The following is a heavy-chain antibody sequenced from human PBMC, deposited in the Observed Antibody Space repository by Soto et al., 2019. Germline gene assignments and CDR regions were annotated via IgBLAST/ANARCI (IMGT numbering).Heavy chain of an antibody. Sequence: SETLSLTCIVSSGSIGTHCWTWIRQHPGKGLEWIAYVYYTGSATYNPSLKSRVTISVDTSKNQISLNVRSVTAADTAVYYCARGRGDAAGTRLDSWGQGTLLTVSS. D-gene: IGHD6-13*01. J-gene: IGHJ4*02. CDR2: VYYTGSA. CDR3: ARGRGDAAGTRLDS. CDR1: SGSIGTHC. V-gene: IGHV4-59*11.